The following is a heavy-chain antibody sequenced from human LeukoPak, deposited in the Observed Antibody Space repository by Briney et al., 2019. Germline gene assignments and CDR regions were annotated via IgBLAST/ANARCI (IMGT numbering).Heavy chain of an antibody. CDR1: GFTFSSYA. CDR2: ISYDGSNK. J-gene: IGHJ4*02. CDR3: ARVSLVGATSDY. Sequence: GRSLRLSCAASGFTFSSYAMHWVRQAPGKGLEWVAVISYDGSNKYYADSVKGRFTISRDNSKNTLYLQMNSLRAEDTAVYYCARVSLVGATSDYWGQGTLVTVSS. D-gene: IGHD1-26*01. V-gene: IGHV3-30-3*01.